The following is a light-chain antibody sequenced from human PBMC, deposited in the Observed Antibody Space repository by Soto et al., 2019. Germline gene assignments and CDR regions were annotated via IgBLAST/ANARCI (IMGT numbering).Light chain of an antibody. V-gene: IGLV1-51*01. J-gene: IGLJ1*01. CDR3: GTWDSSLSAYV. CDR1: SSNIGNNY. Sequence: QSVLTQPPSVSAAPGQKVTISCSGSSSNIGNNYVSWYQQLPGTAPKLLIYDNNKRPSGIPDRSSGSKSGTSATLGITGLQTGDERDYYCGTWDSSLSAYVFGPGTKVTVL. CDR2: DNN.